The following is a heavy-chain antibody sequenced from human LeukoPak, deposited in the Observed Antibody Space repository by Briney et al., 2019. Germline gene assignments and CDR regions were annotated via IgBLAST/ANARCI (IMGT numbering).Heavy chain of an antibody. V-gene: IGHV1-8*01. CDR1: GYTFTSYD. CDR2: MNPNSGNT. J-gene: IGHJ6*02. Sequence: ASVKVSCKASGYTFTSYDINWVRQATGQGLEWMGWMNPNSGNTGYAQKFQGRVTMTRNTSISTAYMELSSLRSEDTAVYYCARDPYLREYSSSWYPYYYYGMDVWGQGTTVTVSS. D-gene: IGHD6-13*01. CDR3: ARDPYLREYSSSWYPYYYYGMDV.